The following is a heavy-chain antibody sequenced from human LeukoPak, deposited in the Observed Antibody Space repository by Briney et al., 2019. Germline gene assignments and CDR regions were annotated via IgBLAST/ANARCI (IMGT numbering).Heavy chain of an antibody. D-gene: IGHD1-7*01. J-gene: IGHJ5*02. V-gene: IGHV4-39*01. CDR1: GGSISSSSYY. CDR3: ARRPYNWNYWDIGWFDP. CDR2: IYYSGST. Sequence: PSETLSLTCTVSGGSISSSSYYWGWIRQPPGKGLEWIGSIYYSGSTYYNPSLKSRVTISVDTSKNQFSLKLSSVTAADTAVYYCARRPYNWNYWDIGWFDPWGQGTLVTVSS.